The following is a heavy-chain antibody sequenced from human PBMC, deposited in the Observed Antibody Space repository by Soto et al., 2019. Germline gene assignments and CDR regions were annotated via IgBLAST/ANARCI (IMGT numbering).Heavy chain of an antibody. J-gene: IGHJ4*02. CDR2: FDPEDGET. CDR3: ATLFSYYGSGSYYNDIRGL. CDR1: GYTLTELS. V-gene: IGHV1-24*01. Sequence: GGSVKGSRKVSGYTLTELSMHWVRQAPGKGLGWMGGFDPEDGETIYAQKFQGRVTMTEDTSTDTAYMELSSLRSEDTAVYYCATLFSYYGSGSYYNDIRGLWSQGTLVTVSS. D-gene: IGHD3-10*01.